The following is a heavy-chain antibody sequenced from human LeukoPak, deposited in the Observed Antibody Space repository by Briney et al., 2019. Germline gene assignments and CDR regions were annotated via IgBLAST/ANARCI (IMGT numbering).Heavy chain of an antibody. D-gene: IGHD7-27*01. CDR3: AKDRVPGDHCVDY. Sequence: GRSLRLSCAASGFTFSSYGMHWVRQAPGKGLEWVAVIWYDGSNKYYADSVKGRFTISRDNSKNTLYLQMNSLRAEDTAVYYCAKDRVPGDHCVDYWGQGTLVTVSS. CDR2: IWYDGSNK. V-gene: IGHV3-33*06. CDR1: GFTFSSYG. J-gene: IGHJ4*02.